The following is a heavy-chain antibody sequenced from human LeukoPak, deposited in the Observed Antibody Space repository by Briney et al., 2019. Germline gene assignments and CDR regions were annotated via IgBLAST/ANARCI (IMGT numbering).Heavy chain of an antibody. V-gene: IGHV4-34*01. CDR1: GGSFSGYH. CDR2: INHSGST. J-gene: IGHJ4*02. Sequence: SETLSLTCSIYGGSFSGYHWNWIRQPPGKGLEWIGEINHSGSTDYNPSLKSRVTISVDTSKNQFSLKLSSVTAADTAVYYCARGRGQMRIWGQGTLVTVSS. CDR3: ARGRGQMRI. D-gene: IGHD5-12*01.